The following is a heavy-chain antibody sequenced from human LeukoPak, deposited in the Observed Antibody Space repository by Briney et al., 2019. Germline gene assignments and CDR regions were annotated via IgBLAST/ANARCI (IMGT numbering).Heavy chain of an antibody. CDR2: ISTNGGST. Sequence: GGSLRLSCAASGFTFSSYAMSWVRQAPGKGLEWVSGISTNGGSTSYADSVKDRFTISRDNPRNTLYMQMNSLRAEDTAVYYCSVMHRYYDGSGYWVQWGQETLVTVSS. D-gene: IGHD3-22*01. CDR3: SVMHRYYDGSGYWVQ. V-gene: IGHV3-23*01. CDR1: GFTFSSYA. J-gene: IGHJ4*02.